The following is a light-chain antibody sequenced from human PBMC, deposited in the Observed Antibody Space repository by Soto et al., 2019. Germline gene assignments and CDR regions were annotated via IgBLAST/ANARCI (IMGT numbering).Light chain of an antibody. CDR1: QGILNY. Sequence: DIKMYLSLSALSATVGDRVTIACRASQGILNYLAWYQQKAGKVPRLLIYAASTLQSGVPSRFSGSRSGTDFTLTISRLEPEDFEVYYWQQYCSSGTFG. V-gene: IGKV1-27*01. CDR2: AAS. CDR3: QQYCSSGT. J-gene: IGKJ1*01.